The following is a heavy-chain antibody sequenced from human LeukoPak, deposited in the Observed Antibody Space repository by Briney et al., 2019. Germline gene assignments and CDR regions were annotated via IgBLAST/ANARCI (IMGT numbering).Heavy chain of an antibody. CDR2: IYNSGST. J-gene: IGHJ4*02. Sequence: SETLSLTCTVSGGSISIYYWNWIRQPPGKGLEWIGSIYNSGSTNYNPSLKSRVTISGDTAKNQFSLKLTSVTAADTAVYYGTRDRELGFWGQGTLVTVSS. CDR1: GGSISIYY. V-gene: IGHV4-59*01. CDR3: TRDRELGF. D-gene: IGHD1-26*01.